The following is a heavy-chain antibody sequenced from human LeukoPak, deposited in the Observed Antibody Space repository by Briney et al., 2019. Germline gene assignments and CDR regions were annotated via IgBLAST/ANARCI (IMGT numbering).Heavy chain of an antibody. J-gene: IGHJ4*02. CDR2: IKQDGSEK. V-gene: IGHV3-7*01. D-gene: IGHD3-22*01. Sequence: GGSLRLSCAASGFTFSSYWMSWVRQAPGKGLEWVANIKQDGSEKYYVDSVKGRFTISRDNAKNSLYLQMNSLRAEDTAVYYCARDGLYYYDNSDDAFGYWGQGTLVTVSS. CDR3: ARDGLYYYDNSDDAFGY. CDR1: GFTFSSYW.